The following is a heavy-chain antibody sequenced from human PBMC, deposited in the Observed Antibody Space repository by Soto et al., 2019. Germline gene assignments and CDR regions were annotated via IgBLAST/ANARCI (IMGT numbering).Heavy chain of an antibody. CDR1: GFDVSSNY. J-gene: IGHJ4*02. CDR2: IYSDGGI. V-gene: IGHV3-53*01. CDR3: ARARWYDY. D-gene: IGHD6-13*01. Sequence: AESLTLSSVASGFDVSSNYMSWVRQAPGKGLEWVSVIYSDGGIYYADSVRGRFTISRVDSKNTVYLQMNNLRVDDTAVYYCARARWYDYWGQGTLVTVSS.